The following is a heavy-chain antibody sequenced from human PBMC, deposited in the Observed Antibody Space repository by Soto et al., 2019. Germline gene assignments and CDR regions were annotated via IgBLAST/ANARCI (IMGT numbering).Heavy chain of an antibody. V-gene: IGHV5-51*01. J-gene: IGHJ5*02. D-gene: IGHD2-2*01. CDR2: IYPGDSDT. CDR3: ARQSSYSTSSFDP. Sequence: GESLKISCKGSGYSFSNFWIGWVRQMPGKGLEWMGIIYPGDSDTRYSPSLKGQVTMSADNSISTAYLQWSSLKASDSAMYYCARQSSYSTSSFDPWGQGTLVTVSS. CDR1: GYSFSNFW.